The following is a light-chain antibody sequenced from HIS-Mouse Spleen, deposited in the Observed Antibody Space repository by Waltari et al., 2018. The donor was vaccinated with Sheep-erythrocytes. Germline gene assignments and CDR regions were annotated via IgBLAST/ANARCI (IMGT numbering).Light chain of an antibody. Sequence: QSALTQPPSASGSPGQSITISCTGTSSDFGSYNLVSLYQQHPGKAPKLMIYEGSKRPSGVSNRFSGSKSGNTASLTISGLQAEDEADYYCCSYAGSSTPWVFGGGTKLTVL. CDR1: SSDFGSYNL. CDR3: CSYAGSSTPWV. CDR2: EGS. J-gene: IGLJ3*02. V-gene: IGLV2-23*01.